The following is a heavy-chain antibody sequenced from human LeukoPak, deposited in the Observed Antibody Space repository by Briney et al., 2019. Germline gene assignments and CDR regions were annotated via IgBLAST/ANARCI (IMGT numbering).Heavy chain of an antibody. CDR2: INPNSGGT. CDR1: GYTFTGYY. D-gene: IGHD3-16*02. V-gene: IGHV1-2*04. Sequence: ASVKVSCKASGYTFTGYYMHWVRQAPGQGLEWMGWINPNSGGTNYAQKFQGWVTMTRDTSISTAYMELSRLRSDDTAVYYCAGETSIRLGELSLSFDYWGQGTLVTVSS. J-gene: IGHJ4*02. CDR3: AGETSIRLGELSLSFDY.